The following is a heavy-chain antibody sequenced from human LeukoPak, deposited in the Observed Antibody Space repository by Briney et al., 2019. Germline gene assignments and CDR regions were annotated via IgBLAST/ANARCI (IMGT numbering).Heavy chain of an antibody. J-gene: IGHJ4*02. D-gene: IGHD3-10*01. CDR2: FDPEDGET. Sequence: ASVKVSCMASGYTFTSYGISWVRQAPGKGLEWMGGFDPEDGETIYAQKFQGRVTMTEDTSTDTAYMELSSVRSEDSAVYYCATGWGFSGDWGQGTLVTVSS. CDR3: ATGWGFSGD. V-gene: IGHV1-24*01. CDR1: GYTFTSYG.